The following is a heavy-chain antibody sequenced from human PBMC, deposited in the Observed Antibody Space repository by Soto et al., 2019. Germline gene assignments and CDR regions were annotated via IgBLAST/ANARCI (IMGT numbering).Heavy chain of an antibody. CDR3: ARVSTTVVKVGGDY. J-gene: IGHJ4*02. CDR2: ISAYNDNT. Sequence: ASVKVSCKASGYTFTSYGISWVRQAPGQGLEWMGWISAYNDNTNYAQKLQGRVTMTTDTSTSTAYMELRSLRSDDTAVYYCARVSTTVVKVGGDYWGQGTLVTVSS. V-gene: IGHV1-18*01. CDR1: GYTFTSYG. D-gene: IGHD4-17*01.